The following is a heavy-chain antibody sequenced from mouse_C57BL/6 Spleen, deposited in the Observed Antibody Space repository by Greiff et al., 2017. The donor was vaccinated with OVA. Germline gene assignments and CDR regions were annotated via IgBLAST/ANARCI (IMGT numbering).Heavy chain of an antibody. CDR1: GFTFSDYY. CDR3: GRQGVAMDY. Sequence: EVKLVESGGGLVQPGGSLKLSCAASGFTFSDYYMYWVRQTPEKRLEWVAYISNGGGSTYYPDTVKGRFTISRDNAKNTLYLQMSRLKSEDTARYYCGRQGVAMDYWGQGTSVTVSS. V-gene: IGHV5-12*01. J-gene: IGHJ4*01. CDR2: ISNGGGST.